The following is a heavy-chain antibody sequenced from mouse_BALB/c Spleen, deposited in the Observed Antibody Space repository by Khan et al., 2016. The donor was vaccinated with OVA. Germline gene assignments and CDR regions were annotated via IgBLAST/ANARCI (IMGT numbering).Heavy chain of an antibody. CDR3: ARDGYYFDY. CDR1: GFSLTSFG. J-gene: IGHJ2*01. CDR2: ICADGST. Sequence: QVQLKQSGPGLVAPSQSLSITCTVSGFSLTSFGVYWVRQPPGKGLEWLGVICADGSTNYNSALMSRLTICQDNSKSQVFLQMNRLQTDDTAMYYCARDGYYFDYWGQGTTLTVSA. D-gene: IGHD2-2*01. V-gene: IGHV2-9*02.